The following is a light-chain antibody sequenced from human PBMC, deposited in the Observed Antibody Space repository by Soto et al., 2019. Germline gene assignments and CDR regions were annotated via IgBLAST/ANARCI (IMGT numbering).Light chain of an antibody. Sequence: QSVLTQPASVSGYPGQSITISCTGTSSDVGGYNYVSWYQQHPGKAPKLMIYEVSNRPSGVSHRFSGSKSGNTASLTISGLQAEDEADYYCGSYTSSSTYVFGTGTKVTVL. CDR1: SSDVGGYNY. CDR3: GSYTSSSTYV. V-gene: IGLV2-14*01. CDR2: EVS. J-gene: IGLJ1*01.